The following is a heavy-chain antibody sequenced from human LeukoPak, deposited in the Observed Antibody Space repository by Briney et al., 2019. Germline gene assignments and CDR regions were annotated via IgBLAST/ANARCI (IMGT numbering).Heavy chain of an antibody. CDR3: ASASRDIGAFYGMDV. Sequence: SVKVSCKASGGTFSSYAISWVRQAPGQGLEWMGGIIPIFGAANYAQKFQGRVTITADESTSTAYMELSSLRSEDTAVYYCASASRDIGAFYGMDVWGQGTTVTVSS. V-gene: IGHV1-69*01. CDR2: IIPIFGAA. CDR1: GGTFSSYA. D-gene: IGHD5-12*01. J-gene: IGHJ6*02.